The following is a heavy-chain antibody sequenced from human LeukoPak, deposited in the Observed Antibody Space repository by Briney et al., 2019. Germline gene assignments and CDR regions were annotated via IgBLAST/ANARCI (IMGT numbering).Heavy chain of an antibody. CDR2: ISGSGGST. V-gene: IGHV3-23*01. CDR3: AKDSPINCSGGSCSSSILHY. D-gene: IGHD2-15*01. Sequence: GGSLRLSCAASGFTFSSYAMSWVRQAPGKGLEWVSAISGSGGSTYYADSVKGRFTISRDNSKNTLYLQMNSLRAEDTAVYYCAKDSPINCSGGSCSSSILHYWGQGTLVTVSS. CDR1: GFTFSSYA. J-gene: IGHJ4*02.